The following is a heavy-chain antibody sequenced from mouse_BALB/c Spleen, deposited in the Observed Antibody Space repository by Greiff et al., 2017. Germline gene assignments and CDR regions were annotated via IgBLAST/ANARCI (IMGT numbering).Heavy chain of an antibody. J-gene: IGHJ2*01. V-gene: IGHV1-4*01. Sequence: QVQLKESGAELARPGASVKMSCKASGYTFTSYTMHWVKQRPGQGLEWIGYINPSSGYTNYNQKFKDKATLTADKSSSTAYMQLSSLTSEDSAVYYCARRATVVFDYWGQGTTLTVSS. CDR2: INPSSGYT. CDR3: ARRATVVFDY. CDR1: GYTFTSYT. D-gene: IGHD1-1*01.